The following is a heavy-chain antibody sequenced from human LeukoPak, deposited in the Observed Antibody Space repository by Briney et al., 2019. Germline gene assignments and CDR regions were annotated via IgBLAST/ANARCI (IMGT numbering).Heavy chain of an antibody. CDR2: ISGSGGST. CDR3: AKVPTVTTWAFDI. CDR1: GFTFSSYA. D-gene: IGHD4-17*01. J-gene: IGHJ3*02. Sequence: GGSLRLSCAASGFTFSSYAMSWARQAPGKGLEWVSAISGSGGSTYYADSVKGRFTISRDNSKNTLYLQMNSLRAEDTAVYYCAKVPTVTTWAFDIWGQGTMVTVSS. V-gene: IGHV3-23*01.